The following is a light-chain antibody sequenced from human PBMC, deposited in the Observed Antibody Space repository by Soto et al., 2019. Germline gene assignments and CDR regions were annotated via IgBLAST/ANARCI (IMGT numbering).Light chain of an antibody. Sequence: QSALTQPASVSGSPGQSITISCTGSSSDVGGYKYVSWYQQHPGKAPKLMIYEVSNRPSGVSNRFSGSKSGNTASLTISGLQAEDEADYYCAAWDDSLSGQVFGGGTKLTVL. CDR2: EVS. J-gene: IGLJ3*02. CDR3: AAWDDSLSGQV. CDR1: SSDVGGYKY. V-gene: IGLV2-14*01.